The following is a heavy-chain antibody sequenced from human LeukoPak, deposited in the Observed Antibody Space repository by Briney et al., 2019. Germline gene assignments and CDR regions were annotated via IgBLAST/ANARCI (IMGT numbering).Heavy chain of an antibody. CDR3: ASGSGVAEDAFDI. CDR2: MNPNSGNT. J-gene: IGHJ3*02. CDR1: GYTITSYD. D-gene: IGHD3-3*01. V-gene: IGHV1-8*03. Sequence: ASVKVSCKASGYTITSYDINWVRQATGQGLEWMGWMNPNSGNTGYAQKFQGRVTITRNTSISTAYMELSSLRSEDTAVYYCASGSGVAEDAFDIWGQGTMVTVSS.